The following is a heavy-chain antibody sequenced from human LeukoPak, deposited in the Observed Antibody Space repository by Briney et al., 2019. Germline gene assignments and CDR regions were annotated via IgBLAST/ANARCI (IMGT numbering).Heavy chain of an antibody. D-gene: IGHD3-10*01. CDR3: PREGPIHHLQRQIQDHAVSANEQPESRGHGCVLLCERSGSSDY. CDR2: IRYDGSNK. Sequence: PGGSLRLSCAASGFTFSSYGMRWVRQAPGKGLEWVAFIRYDGSNKYYADSVKGRFTISRDNSKNTLYLQMNSLRAEDTDYPDRPREGPIHHLQRQIQDHAVSANEQPESRGHGCVLLCERSGSSDYWGQGTLVTVSS. CDR1: GFTFSSYG. J-gene: IGHJ4*02. V-gene: IGHV3-30*02.